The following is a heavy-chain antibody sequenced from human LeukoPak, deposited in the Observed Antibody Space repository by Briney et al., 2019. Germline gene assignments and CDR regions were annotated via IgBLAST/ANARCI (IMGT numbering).Heavy chain of an antibody. D-gene: IGHD3-16*01. Sequence: LRLSCAASGFTVSSNYMSWIRQPPGKGLEWIGYIYYSGGKYYNPSLKSRLTISIDTSKNKYSLRLTSVTAADTAVYYCARGDEGADYWGQGTLVTVSS. CDR2: IYYSGGK. CDR3: ARGDEGADY. J-gene: IGHJ4*02. V-gene: IGHV4-30-4*01. CDR1: GFTVSSNY.